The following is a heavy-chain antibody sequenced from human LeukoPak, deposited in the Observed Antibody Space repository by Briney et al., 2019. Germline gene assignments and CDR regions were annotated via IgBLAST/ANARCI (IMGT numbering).Heavy chain of an antibody. CDR2: INPSGGST. CDR1: GYTFTSYY. V-gene: IGHV1-46*01. J-gene: IGHJ4*02. D-gene: IGHD3-22*01. Sequence: ASVKVSCKASGYTFTSYYMHWVRLAPGQGLEWMGIINPSGGSTSYAQKFQGRVTMTRDTSTSTVYMELSSLRSEDTAVYYCARDREYYYDSSGSLGYWGQGPLVTVSS. CDR3: ARDREYYYDSSGSLGY.